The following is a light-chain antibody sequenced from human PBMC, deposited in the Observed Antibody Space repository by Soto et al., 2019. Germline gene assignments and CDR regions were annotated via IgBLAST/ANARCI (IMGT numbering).Light chain of an antibody. CDR1: QSVNSNY. CDR3: QQRSNWIT. V-gene: IGKV3D-20*02. CDR2: GTS. J-gene: IGKJ5*01. Sequence: ELVMTQSPASLSVSPVQSATLSCRASQSVNSNYLAWYQQHPGQPPSLLIYGTSTRATGTPARFSGSGSGTEFTLTISSLQPDDFAVYYCQQRSNWITFGQGTRVEIK.